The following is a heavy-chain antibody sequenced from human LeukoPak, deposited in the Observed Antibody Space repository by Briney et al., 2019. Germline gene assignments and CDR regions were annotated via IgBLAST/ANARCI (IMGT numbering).Heavy chain of an antibody. CDR2: INHSGST. J-gene: IGHJ6*02. CDR1: GGSFSGYY. V-gene: IGHV4-34*01. CDR3: ARGPRYFDWLSLFYYYGMDV. D-gene: IGHD3-9*01. Sequence: SETLSLTCAVYGGSFSGYYWSWIRQPPGKGLEWIGEINHSGSTNYNPSLKSRVTISVDTSKNQFSLKLSSVTAADTAAYYCARGPRYFDWLSLFYYYGMDVWGQGTTVTVSS.